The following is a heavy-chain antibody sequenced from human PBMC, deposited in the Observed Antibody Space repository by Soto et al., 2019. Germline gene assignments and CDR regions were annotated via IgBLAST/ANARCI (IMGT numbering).Heavy chain of an antibody. CDR2: ISYDGSDK. J-gene: IGHJ4*02. V-gene: IGHV3-30*18. CDR1: GFTFSSYA. D-gene: IGHD3-16*02. Sequence: QVQLVESGGGVVQPGRSLRLSCAASGFTFSSYAMHWVRQAPGKGLEWVAVISYDGSDKYYADSVKGRFTISRDNSKNPLNLQMNSLRADDTAVYYCAKALGELSPESYDYWGQGTLITVS. CDR3: AKALGELSPESYDY.